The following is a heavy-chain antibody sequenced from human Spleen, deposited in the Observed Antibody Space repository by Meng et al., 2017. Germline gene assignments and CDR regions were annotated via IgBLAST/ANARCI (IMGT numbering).Heavy chain of an antibody. D-gene: IGHD4-23*01. Sequence: VAVGECGGGLVQPGGSLGLSCAASGFTFTPYAMTWVRQAPGKGLEWVSAITGSGDSTYYEDSVKGRFIISRDNSKNTLYLQMNSLRAKDTAVYYCARDYGGNSGGYWGQGTLVTVSS. J-gene: IGHJ4*02. CDR3: ARDYGGNSGGY. CDR2: ITGSGDST. V-gene: IGHV3-23*04. CDR1: GFTFTPYA.